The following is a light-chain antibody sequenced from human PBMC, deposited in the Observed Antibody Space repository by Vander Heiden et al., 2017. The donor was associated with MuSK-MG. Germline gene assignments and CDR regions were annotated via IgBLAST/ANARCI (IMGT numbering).Light chain of an antibody. V-gene: IGKV3-20*01. CDR2: GAS. J-gene: IGKJ4*02. CDR3: QQYGSSPRT. Sequence: IVLTQSPGTLSLSPGERATLSCSASKSVSSSYLAWYQQKPGQAPRLLIYGASSRATGIPDRFSGSGSGTEFTLTISRLEPEDFAVYYCQQYGSSPRTFGGGTKVEIK. CDR1: KSVSSSY.